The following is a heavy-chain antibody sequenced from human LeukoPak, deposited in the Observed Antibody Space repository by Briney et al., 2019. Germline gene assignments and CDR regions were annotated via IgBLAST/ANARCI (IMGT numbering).Heavy chain of an antibody. CDR2: ISYDGSNK. CDR3: AKAVVVAALDY. Sequence: PGGSLRLSCAASGFTFSSYGMHWVRQAPGKGLEWVAVISYDGSNKYYADSVKGRFTISRDNSKNTLYLQMNSLRAEDTAVYYCAKAVVVAALDYWGQGTLVTVSS. D-gene: IGHD2-15*01. J-gene: IGHJ4*02. V-gene: IGHV3-30*18. CDR1: GFTFSSYG.